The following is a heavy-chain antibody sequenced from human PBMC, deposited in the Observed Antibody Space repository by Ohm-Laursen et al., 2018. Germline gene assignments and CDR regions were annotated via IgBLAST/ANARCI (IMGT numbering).Heavy chain of an antibody. CDR2: IGSSSSYI. CDR3: AKDDGLDPMGDPVAATLLGPDY. Sequence: SLRLSCAASGFTFSSYSMNWVRQAPGKGLEWVSSIGSSSSYIYYADSVKGRFTISRDNSKNTLYLQMNSLRAEDTAVYYCAKDDGLDPMGDPVAATLLGPDYWGQGTLVTVSS. J-gene: IGHJ4*02. D-gene: IGHD2-15*01. V-gene: IGHV3-21*04. CDR1: GFTFSSYS.